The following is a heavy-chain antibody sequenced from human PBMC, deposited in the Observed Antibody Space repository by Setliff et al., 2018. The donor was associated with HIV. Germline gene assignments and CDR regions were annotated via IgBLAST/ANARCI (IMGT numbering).Heavy chain of an antibody. V-gene: IGHV4-59*01. CDR2: IYYSGST. CDR1: GGSISSYY. Sequence: SETLSLTCTVSGGSISSYYWSWIRQPPGKGLEWIGYIYYSGSTNSNPSLKSRVTITVDTSKNQFSLKLSSGTAADTAVYYCSRGVRGVIIDWYYFDYWGQGTLVTVSS. D-gene: IGHD3-10*01. CDR3: SRGVRGVIIDWYYFDY. J-gene: IGHJ4*02.